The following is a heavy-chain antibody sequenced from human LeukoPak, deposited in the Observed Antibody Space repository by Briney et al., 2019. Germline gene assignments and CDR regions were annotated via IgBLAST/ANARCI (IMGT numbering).Heavy chain of an antibody. CDR1: GGSISSGSYY. CDR2: IYTSGST. CDR3: ARGGLLLWFGELLSHAFDI. J-gene: IGHJ3*02. Sequence: PSETLALTCTVSGGSISSGSYYWSWIRQPAGKGLEWIGRIYTSGSTNYNPSLKSRVTIAVDTSKTPFYLTLSSVTAADTAVYYCARGGLLLWFGELLSHAFDIWGQGTMVTVSS. V-gene: IGHV4-61*02. D-gene: IGHD3-10*01.